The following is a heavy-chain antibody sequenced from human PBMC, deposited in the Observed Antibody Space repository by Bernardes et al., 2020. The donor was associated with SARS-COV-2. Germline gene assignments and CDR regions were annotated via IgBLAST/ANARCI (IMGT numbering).Heavy chain of an antibody. CDR2: IYYSGST. D-gene: IGHD3-3*01. CDR3: ARNPQVTIFGVVIKDYYGMDV. J-gene: IGHJ6*02. Sequence: SEALSLTCPVSGGSISSYYWSWIRQPPGKGLEWIGYIYYSGSTNYNPSLKSRVTISVDTSQNQFSLKLSSVTAADPAVYYCARNPQVTIFGVVIKDYYGMDVWGQGTTGTVSS. V-gene: IGHV4-59*01. CDR1: GGSISSYY.